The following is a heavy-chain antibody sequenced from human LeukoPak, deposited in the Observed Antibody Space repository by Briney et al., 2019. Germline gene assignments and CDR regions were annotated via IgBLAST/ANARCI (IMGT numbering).Heavy chain of an antibody. J-gene: IGHJ4*02. D-gene: IGHD3-22*01. CDR1: GFTFSSYA. CDR2: ISGSGGST. Sequence: EGSLRLSCAASGFTFSSYAMSWVRQAPGKGLEWVSAISGSGGSTYYADSVKGRFTISRDNSKNTLYLQMNSLRAEDTAVYYCAKDGGYYYDSSDHWGQGTLVTVSS. CDR3: AKDGGYYYDSSDH. V-gene: IGHV3-23*01.